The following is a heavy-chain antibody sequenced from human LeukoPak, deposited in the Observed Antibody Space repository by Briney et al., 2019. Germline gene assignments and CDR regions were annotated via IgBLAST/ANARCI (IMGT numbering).Heavy chain of an antibody. CDR1: GGSFSGYY. CDR3: ARGLFDY. CDR2: INHSGST. J-gene: IGHJ4*02. Sequence: PSETLSLTCAVYGGSFSGYYWSWIRQPPGKGLEWIGEINHSGSTNYNPPLKSRVTISVDTSKNQFSLKLSSVTAADTAVYYCARGLFDYWGQGTLVTVSS. V-gene: IGHV4-34*01.